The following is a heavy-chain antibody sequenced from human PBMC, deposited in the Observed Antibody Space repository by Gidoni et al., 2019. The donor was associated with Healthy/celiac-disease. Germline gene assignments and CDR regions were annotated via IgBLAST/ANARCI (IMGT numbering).Heavy chain of an antibody. CDR3: ATPPGGYYDSSGYLRGEDFDY. J-gene: IGHJ4*02. D-gene: IGHD3-22*01. CDR1: GFTFISSG. V-gene: IGHV3-48*01. Sequence: EVHLVESGGGLVQPGGSLRHPCAADGFTFISSGMTGVRQAPGKGLEWVSYISSSSRHISYADSVKGRFTISRDNAKKSLYLQMNSRRAEDTAVYYCATPPGGYYDSSGYLRGEDFDYWGQGTLVTVSS. CDR2: ISSSSRHI.